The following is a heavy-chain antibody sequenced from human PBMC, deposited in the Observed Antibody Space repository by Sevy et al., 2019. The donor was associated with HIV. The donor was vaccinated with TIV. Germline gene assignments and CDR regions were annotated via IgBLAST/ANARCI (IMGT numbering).Heavy chain of an antibody. CDR2: ISSSSSTI. D-gene: IGHD6-19*01. Sequence: GGSLRLSCAASGFTFSSYSMNWVRQAPGKGLEWVSYISSSSSTIYYADSVKGRFTISRDNAKNSLYLQMNSLRAEDTAVYYCARVPGIAVAGWFDPWGQGTLVTVSS. V-gene: IGHV3-48*01. CDR1: GFTFSSYS. CDR3: ARVPGIAVAGWFDP. J-gene: IGHJ5*02.